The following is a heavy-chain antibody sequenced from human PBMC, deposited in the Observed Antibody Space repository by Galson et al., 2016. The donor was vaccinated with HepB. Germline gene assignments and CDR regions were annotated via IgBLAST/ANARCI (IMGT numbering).Heavy chain of an antibody. J-gene: IGHJ4*02. CDR1: GFTFSTYA. D-gene: IGHD6-19*01. CDR2: ISGGGTYI. CDR3: AKEPPKYTSGWYG. Sequence: SLRLSCAASGFTFSTYAMTWVRQAPGKGLEWVSAISGGGTYIYYTDSVKGRFPVSRDNSKNTLYLQRDSLRAEDTAVHYCAKEPPKYTSGWYGWGQGTLVTVSS. V-gene: IGHV3-23*01.